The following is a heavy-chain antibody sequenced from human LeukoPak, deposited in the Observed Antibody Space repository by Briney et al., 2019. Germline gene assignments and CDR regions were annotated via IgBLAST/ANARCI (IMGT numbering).Heavy chain of an antibody. CDR3: ARDEGAADVDY. J-gene: IGHJ4*02. CDR2: IIPILGIA. V-gene: IGHV1-69*04. CDR1: GGTFSSYA. Sequence: SVKVSCKASGGTFSSYAISWVRQAPGQGLEWMGRIIPILGIANYAQKFQGRVTITADKSTSTAYMEPSSLRSEDTAVYYCARDEGAADVDYWGQGTLVTVSS. D-gene: IGHD6-25*01.